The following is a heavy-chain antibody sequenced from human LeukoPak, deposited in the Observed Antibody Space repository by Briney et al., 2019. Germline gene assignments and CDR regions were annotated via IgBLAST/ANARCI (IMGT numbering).Heavy chain of an antibody. D-gene: IGHD1-7*01. Sequence: GALRLSCAASGFTFSNDWMSWVRQAPGKGLEWVANIKQDGSEKYYVNSVKGRFTISRDNAKNSLYLQMNSLRAEDTAIYYCAREDDWNYEDYWGQGTLVTVSS. J-gene: IGHJ4*02. CDR3: AREDDWNYEDY. V-gene: IGHV3-7*01. CDR1: GFTFSNDW. CDR2: IKQDGSEK.